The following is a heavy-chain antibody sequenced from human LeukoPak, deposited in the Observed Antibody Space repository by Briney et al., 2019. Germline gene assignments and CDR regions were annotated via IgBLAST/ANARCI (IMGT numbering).Heavy chain of an antibody. CDR1: GGTFSSYA. CDR2: IIPIFGTA. V-gene: IGHV1-69*01. D-gene: IGHD4-11*01. J-gene: IGHJ6*02. CDR3: ARGYSNYYYYGMTS. Sequence: SVKVSCKASGGTFSSYAISWVRQAPGQGLEWMGGIIPIFGTANYAQKFQGRVTITADESTSTAYMELSSLRSEDTAVYYCARGYSNYYYYGMTSGAKGPRSPSP.